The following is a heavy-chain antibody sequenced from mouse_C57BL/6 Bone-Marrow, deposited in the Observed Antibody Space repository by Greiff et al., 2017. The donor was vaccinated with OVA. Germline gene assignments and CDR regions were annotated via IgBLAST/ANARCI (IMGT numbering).Heavy chain of an antibody. CDR1: GYTFTSYW. J-gene: IGHJ1*03. Sequence: EVQRVESGTVLARPGASVKMSCKTSGYTFTSYWMHWVKQRPGQGLEWIGAIYPGNSDTSYNQKFKGKAKLTAVTSASTAYMELSSLTNEDSAVYYCTRYDYDGYWYFDVWGTGTTVTVSS. D-gene: IGHD2-4*01. CDR2: IYPGNSDT. V-gene: IGHV1-5*01. CDR3: TRYDYDGYWYFDV.